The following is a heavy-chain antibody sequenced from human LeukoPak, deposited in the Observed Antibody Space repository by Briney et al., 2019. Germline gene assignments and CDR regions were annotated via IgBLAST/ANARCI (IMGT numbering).Heavy chain of an antibody. V-gene: IGHV3-7*01. CDR2: IKQDGSEK. Sequence: GGSLRLSCAASGFTFGSYWMSWVRQAPGKGLEWVANIKQDGSEKYYVDSVKGRFTISRDNAKNSLYLQMNSLRAEDTAVYYCAREGYYYDSSGYPLPLWGQGTLVTVSS. CDR1: GFTFGSYW. CDR3: AREGYYYDSSGYPLPL. D-gene: IGHD3-22*01. J-gene: IGHJ4*02.